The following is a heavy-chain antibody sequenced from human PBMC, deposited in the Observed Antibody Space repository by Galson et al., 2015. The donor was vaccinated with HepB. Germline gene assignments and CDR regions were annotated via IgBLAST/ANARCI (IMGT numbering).Heavy chain of an antibody. J-gene: IGHJ6*02. CDR3: AKGVLYYYYGMDV. CDR1: GFTFSSYA. D-gene: IGHD4/OR15-4a*01. V-gene: IGHV3-23*01. CDR2: ISGSGGST. Sequence: SLRLSCAASGFTFSSYAMSWVRQAPGKGLEWVSAISGSGGSTYYADSVKGRFTISRDNSKNTLYLQMNSLRAEDTAVYYCAKGVLYYYYGMDVWGQGTTVTVSS.